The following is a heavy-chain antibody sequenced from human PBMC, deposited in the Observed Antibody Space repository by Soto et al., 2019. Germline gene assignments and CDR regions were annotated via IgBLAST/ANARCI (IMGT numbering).Heavy chain of an antibody. CDR3: ARDKWSGYDSGAFDV. CDR2: SYYTGSS. V-gene: IGHV4-30-4*01. CDR1: GDSIRSPDCY. J-gene: IGHJ3*01. Sequence: QVQQQVSSPGLVKPSQTLSLTCSVSGDSIRSPDCYWGWLRQTPGKGLEWIGYSYYTGSSYYHPSLKSRVSISVDTSKNQFSLKLNSVSAADTAIYYCARDKWSGYDSGAFDVLGQGTTVTVSS. D-gene: IGHD6-25*01.